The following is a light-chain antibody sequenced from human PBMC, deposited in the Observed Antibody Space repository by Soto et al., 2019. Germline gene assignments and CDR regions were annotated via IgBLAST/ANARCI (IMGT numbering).Light chain of an antibody. V-gene: IGKV3-15*01. CDR3: QQYNNWPPN. J-gene: IGKJ5*01. Sequence: EIVMTQSPATLSVSPGERATLSCRASQSVSSNLAWYQQKPGQTPRLLIYSASTRATGVPARFSGSGSGTDFTLTISSLQSEDFVVYFCQQYNNWPPNFGQGTRLEIK. CDR1: QSVSSN. CDR2: SAS.